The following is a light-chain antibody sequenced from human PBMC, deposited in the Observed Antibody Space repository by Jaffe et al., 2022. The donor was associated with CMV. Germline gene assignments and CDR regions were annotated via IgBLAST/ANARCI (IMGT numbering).Light chain of an antibody. CDR2: EYN. CDR3: QSSDYYNLV. J-gene: IGLJ3*02. CDR1: SGNIASSS. V-gene: IGLV6-57*04. Sequence: NFMLTQPHSVSESPGKTVTISCTRSSGNIASSSVQWYQQRPHSAPATLIYEYNQRPSGVPDRFSGSIDSSSNSASLTISGLQSEDEADYYCQSSDYYNLVFGGGTKLTVL.